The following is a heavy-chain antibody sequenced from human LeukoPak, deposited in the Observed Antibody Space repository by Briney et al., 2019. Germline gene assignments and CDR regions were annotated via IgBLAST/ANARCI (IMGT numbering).Heavy chain of an antibody. Sequence: SQTLSLTCAISGDSVSSKSAAWNWIRQSPSRGLEWLGRTYYRSKWHNDYTISVKSRITINPDTSKNQFSLRLNSVTPEDTAVYYCAGLSSGWSDPIDCWGQGTLDTVSS. D-gene: IGHD6-19*01. CDR3: AGLSSGWSDPIDC. CDR2: TYYRSKWHN. CDR1: GDSVSSKSAA. V-gene: IGHV6-1*01. J-gene: IGHJ4*02.